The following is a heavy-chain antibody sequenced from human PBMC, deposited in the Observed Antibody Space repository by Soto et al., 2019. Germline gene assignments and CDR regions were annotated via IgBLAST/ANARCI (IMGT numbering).Heavy chain of an antibody. Sequence: GGSLRLSCAASGFTFDDYAMHWVRQVPGKGLEWVSGINWDSGSIGYGDSVKGRFAISRDNAKNSLHLQMNSLSAEDTAFYYCVKDESINWYSGHFRHWGQGTLVTVSS. CDR2: INWDSGSI. V-gene: IGHV3-9*01. CDR3: VKDESINWYSGHFRH. CDR1: GFTFDDYA. J-gene: IGHJ1*01. D-gene: IGHD6-13*01.